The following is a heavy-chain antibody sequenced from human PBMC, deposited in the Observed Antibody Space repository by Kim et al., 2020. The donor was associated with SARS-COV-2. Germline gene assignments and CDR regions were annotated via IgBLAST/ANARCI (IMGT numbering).Heavy chain of an antibody. D-gene: IGHD1-26*01. J-gene: IGHJ4*02. V-gene: IGHV4-59*01. CDR3: AGASYYDFDH. Sequence: STNYNPALKSRVTISVETSKTQFSLKLSAVTAADTAVYYCAGASYYDFDHWGQGTLVTVSS. CDR2: ST.